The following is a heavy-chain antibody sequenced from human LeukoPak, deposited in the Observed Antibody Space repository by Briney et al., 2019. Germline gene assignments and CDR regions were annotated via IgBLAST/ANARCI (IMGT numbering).Heavy chain of an antibody. CDR1: GFTFSNHW. J-gene: IGHJ4*02. V-gene: IGHV3-74*01. Sequence: GGSLRLSCATSGFTFSNHWMHWVRQAPGKGLMWVSRINRGGSRTDYADSVKGRFTISRDDAKNTLYLQLNSLRAEDTAVYFCARGGSDTAMAHDYWGQGTLVTVSS. CDR2: INRGGSRT. D-gene: IGHD5-18*01. CDR3: ARGGSDTAMAHDY.